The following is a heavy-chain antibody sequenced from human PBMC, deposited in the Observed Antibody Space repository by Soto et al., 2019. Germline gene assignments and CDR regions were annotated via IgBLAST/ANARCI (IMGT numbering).Heavy chain of an antibody. Sequence: QEQLVQSGPEVKKPGSSVTVSCKASAGTFNNYAICWVRQAPGQGLEWMGGTIPLFSTSSYAQRFQGRVTITADKSTSTVYMEMSNLKSEDTARYYCARAAGRPYYFYGMDVWGQGTMVTVSS. V-gene: IGHV1-69*06. J-gene: IGHJ6*02. D-gene: IGHD3-10*01. CDR2: TIPLFSTS. CDR3: ARAAGRPYYFYGMDV. CDR1: AGTFNNYA.